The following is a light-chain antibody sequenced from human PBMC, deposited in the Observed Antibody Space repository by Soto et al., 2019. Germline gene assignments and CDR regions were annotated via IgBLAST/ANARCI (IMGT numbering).Light chain of an antibody. V-gene: IGKV3-20*01. CDR2: GAS. CDR1: QSVSGTY. CDR3: QQYGSSST. J-gene: IGKJ5*01. Sequence: EIVLTQSPGTLSLSPGERATLSCRASQSVSGTYLAWYQQKPGQAPRLLIHGASSRATGIPDRFSGSGSGTDFTLTISRLEPEDFAVYYCQQYGSSSTFGQGTRLESK.